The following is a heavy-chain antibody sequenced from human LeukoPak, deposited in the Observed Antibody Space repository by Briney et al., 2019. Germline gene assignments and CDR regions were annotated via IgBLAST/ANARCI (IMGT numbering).Heavy chain of an antibody. CDR2: IYYSGST. CDR1: GVXITSHH. V-gene: IGHV4-59*11. J-gene: IGHJ5*01. D-gene: IGHD5-24*01. CDR3: ARTRVSGDGMGWFDS. Sequence: PSETLSLTCTVSGVXITSHHFSWIRQPPGKGLEYIGYIYYSGSTNYNPFLKSRVTISLDTSKSQFSLELRSVTAADTAVCFCARTRVSGDGMGWFDSWGQGTRVTVSS.